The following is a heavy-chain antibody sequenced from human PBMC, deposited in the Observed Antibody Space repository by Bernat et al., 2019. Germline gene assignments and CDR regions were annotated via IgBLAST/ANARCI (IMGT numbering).Heavy chain of an antibody. J-gene: IGHJ4*02. CDR1: GYTFTSYY. CDR2: INPSGGST. V-gene: IGHV1-46*03. CDR3: AKGNYGWYYFDY. Sequence: VQLVQSGAAVKKPGASVRVSCKASGYTFTSYYMHWVRQAPGQGLEWMGIINPSGGSTSYAQNFQGRVTMTRDTSTSTVYMELSSLRSEDTAVYYCAKGNYGWYYFDYWGQGTLVIVSS. D-gene: IGHD3-16*01.